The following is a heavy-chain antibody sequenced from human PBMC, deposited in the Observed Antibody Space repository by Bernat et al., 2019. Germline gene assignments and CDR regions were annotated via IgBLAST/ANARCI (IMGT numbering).Heavy chain of an antibody. Sequence: EVQLLESGGGLVQPGGSLRLSCAASGFTFSSYAMSWVRQAPGKGLEWVAAISGSGGSTYYADSVKGRFTISRDNSTNTLYLQMNSLRAEDTAVYYVAKWVREATYYYDSGGYVPFDYWGQGTLVTVSS. CDR1: GFTFSSYA. CDR3: AKWVREATYYYDSGGYVPFDY. D-gene: IGHD3-22*01. CDR2: ISGSGGST. J-gene: IGHJ4*02. V-gene: IGHV3-23*01.